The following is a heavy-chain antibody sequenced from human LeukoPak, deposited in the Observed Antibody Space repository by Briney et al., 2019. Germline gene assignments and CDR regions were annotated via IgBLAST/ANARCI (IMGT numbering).Heavy chain of an antibody. CDR1: GFSVSSNY. D-gene: IGHD2-8*02. Sequence: PGGSLRLSCAASGFSVSSNYMSWVRQAPGKGLEWVSVIYIDENDASTYYSASVKGRFTISRDNSKNILYLQMNDLRAEDTAVYYCARAPPGSSGGYFDYWGQGTLVTVSS. CDR3: ARAPPGSSGGYFDY. J-gene: IGHJ4*02. CDR2: IYIDENDAST. V-gene: IGHV3-53*01.